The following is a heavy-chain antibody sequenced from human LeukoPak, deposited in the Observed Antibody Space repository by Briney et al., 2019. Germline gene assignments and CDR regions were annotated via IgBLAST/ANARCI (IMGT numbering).Heavy chain of an antibody. Sequence: GGSLRLSCTASGFTFSDHAMHWVRQAPGKGLEWVTXXSYHARDQFYADSVXGRFTVSRDNSRNTLYLLMNSLRAEDSAVYYCAAQPCINGICYLDYWGQGTLVTVSS. J-gene: IGHJ4*02. CDR2: XSYHARDQ. CDR3: AAQPCINGICYLDY. CDR1: GFTFSDHA. V-gene: IGHV3-30*04. D-gene: IGHD2-8*01.